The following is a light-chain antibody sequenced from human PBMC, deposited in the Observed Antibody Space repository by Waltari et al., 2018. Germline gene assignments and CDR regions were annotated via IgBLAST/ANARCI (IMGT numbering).Light chain of an antibody. Sequence: DIQMTQSPSSLPASVGDRVTITCRASQGISNSLAWYQQKPGQAPKLLLYAASTLESGVPSRFSGSGSGTDYTLTISSLQPEDFATDYCQQYYSIPPVTFGPGTRVDFK. CDR3: QQYYSIPPVT. J-gene: IGKJ3*01. CDR1: QGISNS. V-gene: IGKV1-NL1*01. CDR2: AAS.